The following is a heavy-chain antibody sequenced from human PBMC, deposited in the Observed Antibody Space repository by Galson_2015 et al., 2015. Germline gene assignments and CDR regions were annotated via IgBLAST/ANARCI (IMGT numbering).Heavy chain of an antibody. Sequence: SVKVSCKASGYTFTSYYMHWVRRAPGQGLEWMGIINPSGGSTSYAQKFQGRVTMTRDTSTSTVYMELSSLRSEDTAVYYCASEQAQLAFDIWGQGTMVTVSS. D-gene: IGHD6-13*01. CDR3: ASEQAQLAFDI. CDR2: INPSGGST. V-gene: IGHV1-46*01. CDR1: GYTFTSYY. J-gene: IGHJ3*02.